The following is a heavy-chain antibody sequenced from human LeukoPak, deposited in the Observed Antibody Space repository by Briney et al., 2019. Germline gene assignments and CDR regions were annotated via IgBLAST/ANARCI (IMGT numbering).Heavy chain of an antibody. CDR2: IQYDGNDE. Sequence: PGGSLRLSCAASGFTFSSYWMHWVRQAPGKGLEWVAFIQYDGNDEYYADSVKGRFTISRDNSKKMLYLQMSSLRLEDTAVYYCVKNQVGVRDSDYWGQGTLVTVSS. J-gene: IGHJ4*02. V-gene: IGHV3-30*02. D-gene: IGHD3-10*01. CDR3: VKNQVGVRDSDY. CDR1: GFTFSSYW.